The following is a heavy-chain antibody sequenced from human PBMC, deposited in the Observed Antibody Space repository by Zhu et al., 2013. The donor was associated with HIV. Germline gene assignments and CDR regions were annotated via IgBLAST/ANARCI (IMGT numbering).Heavy chain of an antibody. CDR1: GFTFTNYE. CDR3: ARDVYDFNSGYETLDY. J-gene: IGHJ4*02. V-gene: IGHV3-48*03. Sequence: EVQLLESGGGLVQPGGSLRLSCAASGFTFTNYEMNWVRQAPGKGLEWVSYISSSGSTIYYADSVKGRFTISRDNAKNSLYLQMNSLRAEDTAVYYCARDVYDFNSGYETLDYWGQGTLVTVSS. D-gene: IGHD5-12*01. CDR2: ISSSGSTI.